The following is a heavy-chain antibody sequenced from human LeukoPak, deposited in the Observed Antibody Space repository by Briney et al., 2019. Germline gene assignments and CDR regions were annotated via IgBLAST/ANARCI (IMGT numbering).Heavy chain of an antibody. V-gene: IGHV4-34*01. Sequence: SETLSLTCAVYRGSFSGYYWSWIRQPPGKGLEWIGEINHSGSTNYNPSLKSRVTISVDTSKNQFSLKLSSVTAADTAVYYCARAATVHRWIDYWGQGTLVTVSS. D-gene: IGHD1-1*01. CDR1: RGSFSGYY. CDR3: ARAATVHRWIDY. CDR2: INHSGST. J-gene: IGHJ4*02.